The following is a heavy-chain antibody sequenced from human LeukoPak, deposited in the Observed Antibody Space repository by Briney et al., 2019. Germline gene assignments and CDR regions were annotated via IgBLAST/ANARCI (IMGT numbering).Heavy chain of an antibody. V-gene: IGHV1-69*13. Sequence: GASVKVSCKASGGTFSSYAISWVRPAPGQGLEWMGGIIPIFGTANYAQKFQGRVTITADESTSTAYMELSSLRSEDTAVYYCARDPGYCSSTSCYTGWFDPWGQGTLVTVSS. CDR2: IIPIFGTA. J-gene: IGHJ5*02. CDR3: ARDPGYCSSTSCYTGWFDP. D-gene: IGHD2-2*02. CDR1: GGTFSSYA.